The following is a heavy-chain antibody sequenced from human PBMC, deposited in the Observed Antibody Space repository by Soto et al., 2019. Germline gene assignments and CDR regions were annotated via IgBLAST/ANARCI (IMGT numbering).Heavy chain of an antibody. CDR3: AKIGTAVAGYFDY. CDR2: ISGSGGST. CDR1: GCTLSSYA. V-gene: IGHV3-23*01. D-gene: IGHD6-19*01. Sequence: XGALTLSCAASGCTLSSYAMSWVRQAPGKGLEWVSAISGSGGSTYYADSVKGRFTISRDNSKNTLYLQMNSLRAEDTAVYYCAKIGTAVAGYFDYWGQEPLVTVSS. J-gene: IGHJ4*02.